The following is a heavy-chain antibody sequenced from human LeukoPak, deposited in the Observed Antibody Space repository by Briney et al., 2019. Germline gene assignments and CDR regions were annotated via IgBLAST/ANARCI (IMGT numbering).Heavy chain of an antibody. J-gene: IGHJ5*02. CDR1: GYTFTGYY. Sequence: ASVEVSCKASGYTFTGYYLQWVRQAPGQGLEWMGWINPNSGGTNYAQKFQGRVTMTRDASISTVYMEVSRLRFDDTAVYYCARSSGWFDPWGQGTLVTVSS. CDR3: ARSSGWFDP. CDR2: INPNSGGT. D-gene: IGHD3-22*01. V-gene: IGHV1-2*02.